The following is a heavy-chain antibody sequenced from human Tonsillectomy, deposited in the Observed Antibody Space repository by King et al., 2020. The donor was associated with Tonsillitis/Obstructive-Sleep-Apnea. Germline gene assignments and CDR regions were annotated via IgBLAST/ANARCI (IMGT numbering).Heavy chain of an antibody. V-gene: IGHV3-30*04. CDR1: GFTFSGYA. D-gene: IGHD3-10*01. CDR2: ISYDGIIK. CDR3: AVALLWFEVLLSEYFQH. J-gene: IGHJ1*01. Sequence: VQLVESGGGVVQPGRSLRLSCAASGFTFSGYALHWVRQAPGKGLEWVAVISYDGIIKYYADSVKGRFTISRDNSKNTLFLQMNSLRAEDTAVYYCAVALLWFEVLLSEYFQHWGQGTLVTVSS.